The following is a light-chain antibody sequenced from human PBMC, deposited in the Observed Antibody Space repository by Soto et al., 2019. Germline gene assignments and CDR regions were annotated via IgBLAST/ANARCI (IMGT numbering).Light chain of an antibody. CDR1: QSVSSSY. CDR2: GAS. Sequence: EIVLTQSPGTLSLSPGERATLSCRASQSVSSSYLAWYQQKPGQAPRLLIYGASSRATGIPDRFSGSGSETDFTLTNSRLEPEDVAVFYCQQYGSSPWTFGQGTKVEIK. J-gene: IGKJ1*01. CDR3: QQYGSSPWT. V-gene: IGKV3-20*01.